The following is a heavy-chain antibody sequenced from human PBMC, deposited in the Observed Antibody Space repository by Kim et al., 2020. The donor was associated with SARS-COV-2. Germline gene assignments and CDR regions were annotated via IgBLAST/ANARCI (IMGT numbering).Heavy chain of an antibody. CDR3: ARDYDSSGYPWDY. D-gene: IGHD3-22*01. J-gene: IGHJ4*02. Sequence: SETLSLTCTVSGYSISSGYYWGWIRQPPGKGLEWIGSIYHSGSTYYNPSLKSRVTISVDTSKNQFSLKLSSVTAADTAVYYCARDYDSSGYPWDYWGQGT. CDR1: GYSISSGYY. CDR2: IYHSGST. V-gene: IGHV4-38-2*02.